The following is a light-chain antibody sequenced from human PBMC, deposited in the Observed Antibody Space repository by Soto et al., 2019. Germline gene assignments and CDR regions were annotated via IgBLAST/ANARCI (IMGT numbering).Light chain of an antibody. Sequence: EIVMTQSPATLSVSPGERATLSCRASQSVSSNLAWYQQKPGQAPRLLIYGASTRATGIPAWFSGSGSGTEFTLTISSLQSEDFAFYYCQQYNNWPPWTFGQGTKVEIK. J-gene: IGKJ1*01. CDR3: QQYNNWPPWT. CDR1: QSVSSN. CDR2: GAS. V-gene: IGKV3-15*01.